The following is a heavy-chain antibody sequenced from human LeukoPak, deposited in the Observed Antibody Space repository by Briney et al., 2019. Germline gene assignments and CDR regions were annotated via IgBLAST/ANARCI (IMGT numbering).Heavy chain of an antibody. CDR3: ARGSGYGFEVDY. D-gene: IGHD5-12*01. CDR2: MNPNSGNT. CDR1: GYTFTSYD. V-gene: IGHV1-8*01. J-gene: IGHJ4*02. Sequence: ASVKVSCKASGYTFTSYDINWVRQATGQGLEWMGWMNPNSGNTGYAQKFQGRVTMARNTSISTAYMELSSLRSEDTAVYYCARGSGYGFEVDYWGQGTLVTVSS.